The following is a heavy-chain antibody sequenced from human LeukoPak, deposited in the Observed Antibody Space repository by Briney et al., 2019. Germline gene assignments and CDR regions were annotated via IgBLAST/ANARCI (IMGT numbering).Heavy chain of an antibody. CDR1: GFTLSSYW. V-gene: IGHV3-74*01. CDR3: VRGGTKLPFDS. D-gene: IGHD3-16*01. CDR2: INIDGSTT. J-gene: IGHJ4*02. Sequence: GGSLRLSCAASGFTLSSYWMHWVRQAPGKGLVWVSRINIDGSTTTYADSVRGRFSISRDNAKNTLNLHMNSLRGEDTAVYYCVRGGTKLPFDSWGQGTLVTVSS.